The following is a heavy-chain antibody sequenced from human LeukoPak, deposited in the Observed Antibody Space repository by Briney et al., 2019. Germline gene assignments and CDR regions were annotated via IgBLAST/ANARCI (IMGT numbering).Heavy chain of an antibody. Sequence: SVKVSCKASGGTFSSYAISWVRQAPGQGLEWMGRIIPILGIANYAQKFQGRVTITADKSTSTAYMELSSLRSEDTAVYYCARDREDYYDSSGSKTGWFDPWGQGTLVTVSS. J-gene: IGHJ5*02. CDR3: ARDREDYYDSSGSKTGWFDP. V-gene: IGHV1-69*04. D-gene: IGHD3-22*01. CDR1: GGTFSSYA. CDR2: IIPILGIA.